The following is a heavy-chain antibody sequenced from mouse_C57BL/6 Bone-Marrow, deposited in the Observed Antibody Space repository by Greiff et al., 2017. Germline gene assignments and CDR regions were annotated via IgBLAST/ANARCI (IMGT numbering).Heavy chain of an antibody. CDR3: ARPHYYYAMDY. CDR2: INPSTGGT. V-gene: IGHV1-42*01. CDR1: GYSFTGYY. J-gene: IGHJ4*01. Sequence: EVKLMESGPELVKPGASVKISCKASGYSFTGYYMNWVKQSPEKSLEWIGEINPSTGGTTYNQKFKAKATLTVDKSSSTAYMQLKSLTSEDSAVYYCARPHYYYAMDYWGQGTSVTVSS.